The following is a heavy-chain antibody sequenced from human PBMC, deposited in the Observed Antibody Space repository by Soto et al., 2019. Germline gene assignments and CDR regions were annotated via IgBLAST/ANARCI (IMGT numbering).Heavy chain of an antibody. CDR2: IWYDGSNK. CDR3: ARGTLHYYYGMDV. Sequence: GGSLRLSCAASGFTFSSYGMHWVRQAPGKGLEWVAVIWYDGSNKYYADSVKGRFTISRDNSKNTLYLQMNSLRAEDTAVYYCARGTLHYYYGMDVWGQGTTVPSP. V-gene: IGHV3-33*01. CDR1: GFTFSSYG. J-gene: IGHJ6*02.